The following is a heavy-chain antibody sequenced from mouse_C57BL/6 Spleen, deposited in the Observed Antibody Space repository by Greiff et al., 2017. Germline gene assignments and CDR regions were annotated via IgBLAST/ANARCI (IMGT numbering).Heavy chain of an antibody. CDR3: AREEDYDGYPPWFAY. D-gene: IGHD2-3*01. CDR2: IYPGSGST. J-gene: IGHJ3*01. Sequence: QVQLQQPGAELVKPGASVKMSCKASGYTFTSYWITWAKQRPGQGLEWIGDIYPGSGSTNYNEKFKSKATLTVDTSSSTAYMQLSSLTSEDSAVYYCAREEDYDGYPPWFAYWGQGTLVTVSA. CDR1: GYTFTSYW. V-gene: IGHV1-55*01.